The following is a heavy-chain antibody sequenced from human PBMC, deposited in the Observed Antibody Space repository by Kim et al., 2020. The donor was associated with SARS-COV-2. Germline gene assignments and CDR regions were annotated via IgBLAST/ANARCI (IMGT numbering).Heavy chain of an antibody. Sequence: SYADSVKGRFTISRDNAKNTLYLQMNSLRAEDTAVYYCGRRDSASTGVDYWGQGTLVTVSS. J-gene: IGHJ4*02. CDR3: GRRDSASTGVDY. V-gene: IGHV3-74*01. D-gene: IGHD1-26*01.